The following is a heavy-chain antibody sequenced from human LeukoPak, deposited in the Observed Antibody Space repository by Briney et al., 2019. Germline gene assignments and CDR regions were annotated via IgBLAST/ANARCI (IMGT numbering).Heavy chain of an antibody. Sequence: PSETLSLTCTVSGYSISSGYYWGWIRQPPGKGLEWIGSIYHSGSTYYNPSLKSRVTISVDTSKNQFSLKLSSVTAADTAVYYCARGFDGPNAFDIWGQGTMVTVSS. D-gene: IGHD3-9*01. CDR1: GYSISSGYY. CDR3: ARGFDGPNAFDI. V-gene: IGHV4-38-2*02. CDR2: IYHSGST. J-gene: IGHJ3*02.